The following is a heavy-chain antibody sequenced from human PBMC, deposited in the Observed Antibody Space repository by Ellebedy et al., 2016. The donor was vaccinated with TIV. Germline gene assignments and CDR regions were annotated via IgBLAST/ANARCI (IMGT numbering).Heavy chain of an antibody. V-gene: IGHV3-7*01. CDR2: IKQDGSEK. D-gene: IGHD5-18*01. CDR3: ARETLYSYDS. Sequence: GESLKISCAASGFTFSSYWMSWVRQAPGKGLEWVANIKQDGSEKYYVDSVKGRFTISRDNAKNSLYLQMNSLRAEDTAVYYCARETLYSYDSWGQGTLVTVSS. CDR1: GFTFSSYW. J-gene: IGHJ4*02.